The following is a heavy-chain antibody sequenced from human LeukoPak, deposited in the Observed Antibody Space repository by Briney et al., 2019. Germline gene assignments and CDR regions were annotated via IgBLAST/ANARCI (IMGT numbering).Heavy chain of an antibody. J-gene: IGHJ4*02. CDR2: IYCSGST. CDR3: GSTNHNPPLKSRVTISVHPSKNQFSLKLTSVPAADTALYYCARGGYDFWSGYYVYYFDY. V-gene: IGHV4-59*01. Sequence: TSETLSLTCTVSGGSISSYYWSWIRQPPGKGLEWIGYIYCSGSTNYNASLMSRVTISVGTSTNQFLLKLSSVTAADTAVDYCGSTNHNPPLKSRVTISVHPSKNQFSLKLTSVPAADTALYYCARGGYDFWSGYYVYYFDYWGQGTLVTVSS. D-gene: IGHD3-10*01. CDR1: GGSISSYY.